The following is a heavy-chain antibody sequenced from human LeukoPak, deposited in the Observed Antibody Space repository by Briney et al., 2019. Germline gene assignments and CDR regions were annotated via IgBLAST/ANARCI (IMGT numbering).Heavy chain of an antibody. V-gene: IGHV3-15*01. Sequence: RGTLRLSCAASGFTFSNGWMSWVRQAPGKGLEWVGRIKSKSERVTTDYAAPVKGRFTISRDGSTNTGYLHMNSLKTEDTAVYFCTSNLYCSTSSCYTLDNWGQGTMVAVSP. CDR2: IKSKSERVTT. J-gene: IGHJ4*02. CDR1: GFTFSNGW. CDR3: TSNLYCSTSSCYTLDN. D-gene: IGHD2-2*02.